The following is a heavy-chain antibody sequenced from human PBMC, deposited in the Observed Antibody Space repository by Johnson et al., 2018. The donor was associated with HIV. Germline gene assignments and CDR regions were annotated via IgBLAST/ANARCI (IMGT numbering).Heavy chain of an antibody. J-gene: IGHJ3*02. CDR2: LYSAGSA. D-gene: IGHD3-22*01. CDR1: GFNFDDYA. CDR3: ARPVPDYYDSSGYYSAAFDI. V-gene: IGHV3-66*02. Sequence: VQLVESGGGVVRPGGSLRLYCAASGFNFDDYAMSWVRQVPGKGLEGVSILYSAGSAYYADSVKGRFTISRDNSKNTLSLQINSLRAEDTAVYYCARPVPDYYDSSGYYSAAFDIWGQGTMVTVSS.